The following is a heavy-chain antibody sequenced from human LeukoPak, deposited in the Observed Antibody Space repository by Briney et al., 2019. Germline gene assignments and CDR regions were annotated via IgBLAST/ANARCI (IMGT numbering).Heavy chain of an antibody. CDR1: GFTFRSYS. CDR3: AALWFDP. V-gene: IGHV3-48*04. J-gene: IGHJ5*02. CDR2: INRGGGIA. Sequence: GGSLRLSCAASGFTFRSYSMNWVRQAPGKGLEWVSYINRGGGIAYYVDSVRGRFTISRDNTKNALYLQMNSLRAEDTAVYYCAALWFDPWGQGTLVTVPS.